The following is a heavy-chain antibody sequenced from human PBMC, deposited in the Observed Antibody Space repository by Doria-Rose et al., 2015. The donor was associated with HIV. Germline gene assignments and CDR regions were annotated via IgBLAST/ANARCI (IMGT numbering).Heavy chain of an antibody. J-gene: IGHJ4*02. CDR1: GVSLSSPGMG. V-gene: IGHV2-26*01. Sequence: QITLKESGPVLVKPTETLTLTCTVSGVSLSSPGMGVSWIRQPPGKDLEWLADIFSDEERFYITSLKSRVTISSGTSKSQVVLTMTDMDPVDTATYYCARIKSSRWYHKYYFDFWGQGTLVIVSA. CDR3: ARIKSSRWYHKYYFDF. D-gene: IGHD6-13*01. CDR2: IFSDEER.